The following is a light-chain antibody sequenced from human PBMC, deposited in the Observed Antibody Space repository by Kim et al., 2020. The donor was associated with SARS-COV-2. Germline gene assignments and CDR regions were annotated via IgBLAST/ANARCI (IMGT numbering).Light chain of an antibody. Sequence: QSVTISCTGTSSDVVGYNYVSWYQQHPGKAPKLMIYDVSKRPSGVPDRFSGSKSGNTASLTISGLQAEDEADYYCCSYAGSYTFYVFGTGTKVTVL. CDR3: CSYAGSYTFYV. CDR2: DVS. V-gene: IGLV2-11*01. CDR1: SSDVVGYNY. J-gene: IGLJ1*01.